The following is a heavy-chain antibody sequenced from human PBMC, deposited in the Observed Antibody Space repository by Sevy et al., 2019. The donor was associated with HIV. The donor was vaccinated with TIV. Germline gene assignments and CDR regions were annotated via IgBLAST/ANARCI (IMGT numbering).Heavy chain of an antibody. V-gene: IGHV3-11*01. D-gene: IGHD3-10*01. Sequence: GSLRLSCAASGFTFSDYYMSWIRQAPGKGLEWVSYISSSGSTIYYADSVKGRFTISRENAKNSLYLQMNSLRAEDTAVYYCARDHNRGYFDYWGQGTLVTVSS. CDR1: GFTFSDYY. CDR2: ISSSGSTI. J-gene: IGHJ4*02. CDR3: ARDHNRGYFDY.